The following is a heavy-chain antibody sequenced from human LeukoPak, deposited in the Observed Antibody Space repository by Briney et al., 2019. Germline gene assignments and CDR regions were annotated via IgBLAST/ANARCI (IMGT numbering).Heavy chain of an antibody. CDR1: GYSFTSYW. D-gene: IGHD6-19*01. CDR2: IYPGDSDT. CDR3: ARLAPIAVAANFDY. V-gene: IGHV5-51*01. J-gene: IGHJ4*02. Sequence: RGESLKISCKGSGYSFTSYWIGWVRQLPGKGLEWMGIIYPGDSDTRYSPSFQGQVTISADKSISTAYLQWSSLKASDTAMYYCARLAPIAVAANFDYWGQGTLVTVSS.